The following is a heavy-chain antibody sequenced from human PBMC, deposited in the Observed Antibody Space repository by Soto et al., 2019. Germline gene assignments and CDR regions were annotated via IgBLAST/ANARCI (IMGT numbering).Heavy chain of an antibody. J-gene: IGHJ4*02. CDR1: GFTLSRHA. CDR3: ARSSDYNYYFDY. D-gene: IGHD3-22*01. Sequence: PGGSLRLSCAAPGFTLSRHAINWVRQAPGKGLEWVSFLSSSSSYIYYADSVKGRFTISRDNAKNSLYLQMNSLRAEDTAVYYCARSSDYNYYFDYWGQGALVTVSS. V-gene: IGHV3-21*01. CDR2: LSSSSSYI.